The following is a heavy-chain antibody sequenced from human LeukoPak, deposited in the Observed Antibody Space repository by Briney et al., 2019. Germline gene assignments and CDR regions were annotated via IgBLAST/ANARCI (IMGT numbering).Heavy chain of an antibody. CDR1: GFTFSSYS. J-gene: IGHJ4*02. Sequence: GGSLRLSCAASGFTFSSYSMNWVRQAPGKGLEWVGRIKSKTDGGTTDYAAPVKGRFTISRDDSKNTLYLQMNSLKTEDTAVYYCTTDGYYYDLAFDYWGQGTLVTVSS. V-gene: IGHV3-15*01. CDR2: IKSKTDGGTT. CDR3: TTDGYYYDLAFDY. D-gene: IGHD3-22*01.